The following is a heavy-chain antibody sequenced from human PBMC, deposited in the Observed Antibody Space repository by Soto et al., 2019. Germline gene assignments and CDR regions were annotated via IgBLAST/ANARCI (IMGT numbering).Heavy chain of an antibody. CDR2: IYYSGST. CDR3: ARVRSQLGYYYYGMDV. CDR1: GGSIGSGDYY. D-gene: IGHD6-13*01. J-gene: IGHJ6*02. V-gene: IGHV4-30-4*01. Sequence: SETLSLTCAVSGGSIGSGDYYWSWIRQPPGKGLEWIGYIYYSGSTYYNPSLKSRVTISVDTSKNQFSLKLSSVTAADTAVYYCARVRSQLGYYYYGMDVWGQGTTVTVSS.